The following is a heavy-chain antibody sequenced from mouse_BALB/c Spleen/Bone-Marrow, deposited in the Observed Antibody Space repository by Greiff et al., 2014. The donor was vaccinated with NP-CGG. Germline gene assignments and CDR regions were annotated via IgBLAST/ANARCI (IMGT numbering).Heavy chain of an antibody. D-gene: IGHD2-4*01. J-gene: IGHJ2*01. V-gene: IGHV14-3*02. CDR2: IDPANGNT. CDR3: ALYYDYDVGY. Sequence: VQLQQSGAELVKPGASVKLSCTASGFNVKDTYMHWVKQRPEQGLEWIGRIDPANGNTKYDPKFQGKATITADTSSNTAYLQLSSLTSEDTAVYYCALYYDYDVGYWGQGTTLPVSP. CDR1: GFNVKDTY.